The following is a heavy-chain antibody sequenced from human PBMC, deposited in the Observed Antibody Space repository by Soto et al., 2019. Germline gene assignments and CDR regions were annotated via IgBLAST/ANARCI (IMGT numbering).Heavy chain of an antibody. J-gene: IGHJ6*02. CDR1: GGSISFDHYH. CDR3: AREDDGGDRDYYGLDV. D-gene: IGHD2-21*02. Sequence: QVQLQQSGPGLVKPSQTLYLTCTVSGGSISFDHYHWTWIRQPPGKGLEWIGYVHYSGSVLYNPSLQSRVSISVDTSKNQFSLKLSSVTAADTAVYFCAREDDGGDRDYYGLDVWGQGTTVTVSS. CDR2: VHYSGSV. V-gene: IGHV4-30-4*01.